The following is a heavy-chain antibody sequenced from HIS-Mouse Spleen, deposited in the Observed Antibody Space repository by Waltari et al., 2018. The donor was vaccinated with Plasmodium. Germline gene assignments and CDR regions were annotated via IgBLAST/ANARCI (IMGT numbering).Heavy chain of an antibody. CDR2: IKQDGSGN. CDR1: GFTFSSYW. J-gene: IGHJ2*01. D-gene: IGHD6-13*01. V-gene: IGHV3-7*01. CDR3: ASSWYWYFDL. Sequence: EVQLVESGGGLVQPGGSLRLSCAASGFTFSSYWLSWVRQAPGKGLEWVDNIKQDGSGNYYVDSGKGRFTISRDNAKNSLYLQMNSLRAEDTAVYYCASSWYWYFDLWGRGTLVTVSS.